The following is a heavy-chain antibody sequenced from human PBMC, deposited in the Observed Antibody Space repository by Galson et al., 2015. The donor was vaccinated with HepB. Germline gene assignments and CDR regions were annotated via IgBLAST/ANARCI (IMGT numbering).Heavy chain of an antibody. J-gene: IGHJ2*01. CDR3: ARARGDCGGDCYDWYFDL. V-gene: IGHV3-7*01. Sequence: SLRLSCAASGFTFSSYWMSWVRQAPGKGLEWVANIKQDGSEKYYVDSVKGRFTISRDNAKNSLYLQMNSLRAEDTAVYYCARARGDCGGDCYDWYFDLWGRGTLVTVSS. CDR1: GFTFSSYW. CDR2: IKQDGSEK. D-gene: IGHD2-21*01.